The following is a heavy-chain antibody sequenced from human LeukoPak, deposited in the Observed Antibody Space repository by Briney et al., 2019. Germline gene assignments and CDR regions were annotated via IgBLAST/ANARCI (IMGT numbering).Heavy chain of an antibody. V-gene: IGHV4-59*01. Sequence: SETLSLTCTVSGGSISSYYWSWIRQPPGKGLEWIGYIYYSGSTNYNPSLKSRVTISVDTSKNQFSLKLSSVTAADTAVYYCARELADYDSSGYYYPLRYFDYWGQGTLVTVSS. D-gene: IGHD3-22*01. CDR1: GGSISSYY. J-gene: IGHJ4*02. CDR3: ARELADYDSSGYYYPLRYFDY. CDR2: IYYSGST.